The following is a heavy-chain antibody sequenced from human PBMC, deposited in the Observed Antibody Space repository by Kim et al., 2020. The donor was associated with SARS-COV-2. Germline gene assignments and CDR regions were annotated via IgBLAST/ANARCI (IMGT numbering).Heavy chain of an antibody. Sequence: GESLKISCKDSGYTFTSQWIAWVRQMPGKGLEWMGIIYADDSDTRYSPSFQGQVTISVDKSISTAYLQWNSLRASDTAMYYCASGGGSGSFYKFDHWGQGALVTVSS. CDR3: ASGGGSGSFYKFDH. D-gene: IGHD3-10*01. V-gene: IGHV5-51*01. J-gene: IGHJ4*02. CDR1: GYTFTSQW. CDR2: IYADDSDT.